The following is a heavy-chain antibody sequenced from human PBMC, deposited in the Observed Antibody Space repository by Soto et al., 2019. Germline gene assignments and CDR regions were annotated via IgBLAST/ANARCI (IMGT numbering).Heavy chain of an antibody. Sequence: EVQLVESGGGLVQPGGSLRLSCVASGFTFSSYWMHWVRQAPGKGPVWVSRINSDGSSTNYADSVKGRFTISRDNAENTLYLQMNSLGAEDTAVYYCARPTNGYNWAATLGGWGQGTLVTVSS. J-gene: IGHJ4*02. CDR1: GFTFSSYW. CDR3: ARPTNGYNWAATLGG. V-gene: IGHV3-74*01. D-gene: IGHD3-16*01. CDR2: INSDGSST.